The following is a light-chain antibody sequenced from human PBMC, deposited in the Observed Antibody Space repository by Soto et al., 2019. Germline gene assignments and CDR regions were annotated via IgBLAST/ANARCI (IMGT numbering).Light chain of an antibody. J-gene: IGKJ4*01. CDR3: QQYYHWGLS. CDR2: ASS. Sequence: VMTQSPANLSVSPGEGVTLFCRASQNVASNIAWYQVKPAQPPRLLIYASSTRATGIPATFSGSGSGTQFSLTIRSLQSEDSEVYYCQQYYHWGLSFGGGTKVEI. V-gene: IGKV3-15*01. CDR1: QNVASN.